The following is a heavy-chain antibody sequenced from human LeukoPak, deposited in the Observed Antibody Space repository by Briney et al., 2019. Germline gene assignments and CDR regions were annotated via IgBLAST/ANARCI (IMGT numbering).Heavy chain of an antibody. CDR2: ISGSGGIT. CDR3: AKKGLYSVNNWFDP. Sequence: GGSLRLSCAASGFTFSSYAMSWVRQAPGKGLEWVSEISGSGGITYYADSVKGRFTISRDNSNNTLYLQMNSLRAEDTAVYYCAKKGLYSVNNWFDPWGQGTLVTVSS. J-gene: IGHJ5*02. CDR1: GFTFSSYA. D-gene: IGHD6-13*01. V-gene: IGHV3-23*01.